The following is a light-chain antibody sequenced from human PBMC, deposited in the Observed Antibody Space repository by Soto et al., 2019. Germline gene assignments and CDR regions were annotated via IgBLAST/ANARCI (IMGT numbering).Light chain of an antibody. CDR2: GAS. CDR1: QSVSSRY. CDR3: QQYGSSRT. V-gene: IGKV3-20*01. J-gene: IGKJ1*01. Sequence: DIVLTQSPGTLSLSPGERATLSCRASQSVSSRYSAWYQKKPGQAPRLLFYGASSRATGIPDRFSGSGSGTDFTLTISRLEPEDFAVYYCQQYGSSRTFGQGTKVEIK.